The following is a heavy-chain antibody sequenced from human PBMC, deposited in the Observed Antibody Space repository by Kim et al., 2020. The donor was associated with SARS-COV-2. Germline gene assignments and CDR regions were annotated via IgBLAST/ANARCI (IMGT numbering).Heavy chain of an antibody. Sequence: SETLSLTCAVYGGSFSGYYCSWIRQPPGKGLEWIGEINHSGSTNYNPSLKSRVTISVDTSKNQFSLKLSSVTAADTAVYYCARGPRGGDPHAFDIWGQGTMVTVSS. CDR2: INHSGST. J-gene: IGHJ3*02. CDR1: GGSFSGYY. V-gene: IGHV4-34*01. CDR3: ARGPRGGDPHAFDI. D-gene: IGHD2-21*02.